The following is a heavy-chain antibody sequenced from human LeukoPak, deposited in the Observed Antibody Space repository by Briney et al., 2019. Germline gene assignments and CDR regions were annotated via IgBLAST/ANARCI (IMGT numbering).Heavy chain of an antibody. CDR1: GFTFISYA. D-gene: IGHD3-3*01. V-gene: IGHV3-23*01. CDR2: ISGSGGST. J-gene: IGHJ4*02. Sequence: GGSLRLSCAASGFTFISYAMSWVRQAPVKGLEWVSIISGSGGSTYYADSVKGRFTISRDNSKNTLYLQMNSLRAEDTAVYYCARDTYDFWRWVSESWGQGTLVTVSS. CDR3: ARDTYDFWRWVSES.